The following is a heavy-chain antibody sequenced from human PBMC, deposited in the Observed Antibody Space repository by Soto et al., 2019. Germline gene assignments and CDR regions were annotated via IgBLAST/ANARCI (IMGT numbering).Heavy chain of an antibody. J-gene: IGHJ4*02. Sequence: SETLSLTCAVYGGSFSGYYWSRIRQPPGKGLEWIGEIDHSGSTNYNPSLKSRVTTSVDTSTNQFSLKLTSVTAADTAVYYCASYRRWFYRTYFDYWGQGTLVTVP. V-gene: IGHV4-34*01. D-gene: IGHD3-10*01. CDR3: ASYRRWFYRTYFDY. CDR2: IDHSGST. CDR1: GGSFSGYY.